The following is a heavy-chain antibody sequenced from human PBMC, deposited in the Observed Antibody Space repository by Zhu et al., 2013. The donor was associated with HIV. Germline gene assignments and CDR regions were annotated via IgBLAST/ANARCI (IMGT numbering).Heavy chain of an antibody. CDR1: GGSISSYY. CDR3: ASGDSSGWYVDY. J-gene: IGHJ4*02. D-gene: IGHD6-19*01. CDR2: SITVGGT. V-gene: IGHV4-59*01. Sequence: VQLQESGPGLVKPSETLSLTCTVSGGSISSYYWSWIRQPPGRDVSGLVVSITVGGTNYNPSLKSRVTISVDTSKNQFSLKLSSVTAADTAVYYCASGDSSGWYVDYWGRGNPWSPSPQ.